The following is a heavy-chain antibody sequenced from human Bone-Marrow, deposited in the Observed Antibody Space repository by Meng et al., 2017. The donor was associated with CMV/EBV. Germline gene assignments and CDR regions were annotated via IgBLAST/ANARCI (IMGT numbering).Heavy chain of an antibody. CDR1: GFPFSDYG. V-gene: IGHV3-30*19. Sequence: GESLKISCEASGFPFSDYGMHWVRQAPGKGLEWVAVISYDGSNKYYADSVKGRFTISRDNSKNTLYLQMNSLRAEDTAVYYCARGGNFLTWGMDVWGQGTTVTVSS. CDR3: ARGGNFLTWGMDV. CDR2: ISYDGSNK. D-gene: IGHD3-9*01. J-gene: IGHJ6*02.